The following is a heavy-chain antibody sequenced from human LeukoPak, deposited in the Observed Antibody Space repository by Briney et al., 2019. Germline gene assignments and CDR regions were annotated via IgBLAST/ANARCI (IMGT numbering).Heavy chain of an antibody. CDR3: TTDGEYSGYDYAAFDI. CDR1: GFTFSNAW. V-gene: IGHV3-15*01. CDR2: IKSKTDGGTT. D-gene: IGHD5-12*01. Sequence: GGSLRLSCAASGFTFSNAWMSWVRQAPGKGLEWVGRIKSKTDGGTTDYAAPGKGRFTISRDDSKNTLYLQMNSLKTEDTAVYYCTTDGEYSGYDYAAFDIWGQGTMVTVSS. J-gene: IGHJ3*02.